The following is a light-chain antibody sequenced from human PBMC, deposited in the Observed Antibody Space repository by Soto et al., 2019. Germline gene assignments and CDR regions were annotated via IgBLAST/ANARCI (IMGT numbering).Light chain of an antibody. CDR3: SSYTGSSTSVV. J-gene: IGLJ2*01. CDR1: SSDDGTYKY. V-gene: IGLV2-14*01. Sequence: QSARTQPASVSGSPGQSITISCTGTSSDDGTYKYVSWYQQHPGKAPKLMIYDVSNRPSGVSDRFSGSKSGNTASLTISGLQAEDEADYYCSSYTGSSTSVVFGGGTKLTVL. CDR2: DVS.